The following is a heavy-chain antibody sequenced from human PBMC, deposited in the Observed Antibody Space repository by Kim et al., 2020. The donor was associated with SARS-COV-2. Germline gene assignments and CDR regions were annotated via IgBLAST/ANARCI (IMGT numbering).Heavy chain of an antibody. D-gene: IGHD6-13*01. V-gene: IGHV6-1*01. CDR2: TYYRSKWYN. Sequence: SQTLSLTCAISGDSVSSNSAAWNWIRQSPSRGLEWLGRTYYRSKWYNDYAVSVKSRITINPDTSKNQFSLQLNSVTPEDTAVYYCARSRIAAAGTVVGARYAFDIWGQGTMVTVSS. CDR1: GDSVSSNSAA. J-gene: IGHJ3*02. CDR3: ARSRIAAAGTVVGARYAFDI.